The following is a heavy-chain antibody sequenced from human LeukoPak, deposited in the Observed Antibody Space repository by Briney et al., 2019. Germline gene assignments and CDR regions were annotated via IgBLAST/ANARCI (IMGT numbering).Heavy chain of an antibody. V-gene: IGHV4-34*01. J-gene: IGHJ6*03. D-gene: IGHD2-2*01. CDR2: INHSGST. Sequence: PSETLSLTCAVYGGSFSGYYWTWLRQPPGKGLEWIGEINHSGSTNYNPSLKSRVTISVDTSKNQFSLKLTSVTAADTAVYYCAAGCTDTSCFWFYYADVWGKGTTVTVSS. CDR1: GGSFSGYY. CDR3: AAGCTDTSCFWFYYADV.